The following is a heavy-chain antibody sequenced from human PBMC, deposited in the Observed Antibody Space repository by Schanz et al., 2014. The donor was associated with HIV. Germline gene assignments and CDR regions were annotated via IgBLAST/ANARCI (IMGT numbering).Heavy chain of an antibody. CDR2: ISYDGRNK. V-gene: IGHV3-30*18. Sequence: QVQLVESGGGVVQPGRSLRLSCAASGFTFDNYGMHWVRQAPGKGLEWVAVISYDGRNKYYADSVKGRFTISRDNSKNTLYLQMNSLRADDTAVYYCAKGWRGYSISSWVDYWGQGSLVTVSS. CDR1: GFTFDNYG. D-gene: IGHD6-6*01. CDR3: AKGWRGYSISSWVDY. J-gene: IGHJ4*02.